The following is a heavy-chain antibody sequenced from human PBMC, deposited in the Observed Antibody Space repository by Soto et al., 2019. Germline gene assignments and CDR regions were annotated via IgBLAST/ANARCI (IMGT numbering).Heavy chain of an antibody. J-gene: IGHJ4*02. D-gene: IGHD6-19*01. Sequence: PGGSLGLSCSASGFIFSTYTMLWVRQAPGKGLEYVSAINTGAATSYVDSVRGRFTISRDNSKNTLYLQMSSLRPEDTALYYCVTGYSSGWHEIYWGQGTLVTVSS. CDR3: VTGYSSGWHEIY. V-gene: IGHV3-64D*06. CDR2: INTGAAT. CDR1: GFIFSTYT.